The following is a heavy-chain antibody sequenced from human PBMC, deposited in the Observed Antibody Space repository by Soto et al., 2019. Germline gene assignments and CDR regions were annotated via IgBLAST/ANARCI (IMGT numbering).Heavy chain of an antibody. CDR1: GYTFSDYY. J-gene: IGHJ4*02. CDR2: INPNSGGT. CDR3: ARDLHMYHDDSSGSLDY. Sequence: ASVKVSCKASGYTFSDYYIHWVRQAPGQGLEWMGWINPNSGGTNYAQKLQGRVTMTIDTSTSTAYMELRSLRSDDTAVYYCARDLHMYHDDSSGSLDYWGQGTLVTVSS. V-gene: IGHV1-2*02. D-gene: IGHD3-22*01.